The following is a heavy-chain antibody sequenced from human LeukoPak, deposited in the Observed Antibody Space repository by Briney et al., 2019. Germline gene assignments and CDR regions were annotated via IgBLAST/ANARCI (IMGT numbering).Heavy chain of an antibody. CDR2: ISAYNGNT. Sequence: ASVEVSCKASGYTFTSYGISWVRQAPGQGLEWMGWISAYNGNTNYAQKLQGRVTMTTDTSTSTAYMELRSLRSDDTAVYYCARIPGWVVTEFLDYWGQGTLVTVSS. V-gene: IGHV1-18*01. D-gene: IGHD4-23*01. CDR1: GYTFTSYG. J-gene: IGHJ4*02. CDR3: ARIPGWVVTEFLDY.